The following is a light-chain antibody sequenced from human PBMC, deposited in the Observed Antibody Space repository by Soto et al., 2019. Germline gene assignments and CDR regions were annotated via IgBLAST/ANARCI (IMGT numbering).Light chain of an antibody. Sequence: DIQLTQSPPTLSASVGDRVTITCRASQSIRYYLAWYQQMPGKAPKLLIYGASSLQSGVPSRFSGSGSGTEFTFTISSLQPDDFATYFCQHHNSYSQTFGQGTKVEIK. CDR3: QHHNSYSQT. J-gene: IGKJ1*01. CDR1: QSIRYY. CDR2: GAS. V-gene: IGKV1-5*01.